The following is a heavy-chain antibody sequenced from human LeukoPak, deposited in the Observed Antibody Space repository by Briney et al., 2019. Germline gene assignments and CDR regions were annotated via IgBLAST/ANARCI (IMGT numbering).Heavy chain of an antibody. D-gene: IGHD2-2*01. CDR1: GLTFSSYG. CDR2: IRYDGKNK. J-gene: IGHJ4*02. CDR3: AKGSRGSCSRTYCYPFDY. V-gene: IGHV3-30*02. Sequence: GGSLRLSCAASGLTFSSYGMHWVRQAPGKGLEWVAFIRYDGKNKYYADSVKGRFTISRDNSKNTLYLQMNSLRAEDTAVYYCAKGSRGSCSRTYCYPFDYWGQGTLVTVSS.